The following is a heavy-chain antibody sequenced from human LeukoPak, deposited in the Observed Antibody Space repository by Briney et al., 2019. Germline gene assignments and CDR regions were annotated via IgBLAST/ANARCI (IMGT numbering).Heavy chain of an antibody. CDR3: ARGYSYGLIYYFDY. V-gene: IGHV4-31*03. D-gene: IGHD5-18*01. Sequence: SEALSLTCTVSGGSISSGGYYWSWIRQHPGKGLEWIGYIYYSGSTYYNPSLKSRVTISVDTSKNQFSLKLISVTAADTAVYYCARGYSYGLIYYFDYWGQGTLVTVSS. J-gene: IGHJ4*02. CDR1: GGSISSGGYY. CDR2: IYYSGST.